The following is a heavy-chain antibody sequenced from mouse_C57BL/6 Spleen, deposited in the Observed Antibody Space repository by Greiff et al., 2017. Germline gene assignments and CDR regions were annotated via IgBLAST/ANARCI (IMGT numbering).Heavy chain of an antibody. D-gene: IGHD2-3*01. Sequence: VQLQQSGPGLVQPSQSLSITCTVSGFSLTSYGVHWVRQPPGKGLEWLGVIWSGGSTDYNAAFISRLSISKDNSKSQVFFKMNSLQADDTAIYYCAALYDGYYEDAMDYWGQGTSVTVSS. CDR1: GFSLTSYG. J-gene: IGHJ4*01. CDR3: AALYDGYYEDAMDY. V-gene: IGHV2-4*01. CDR2: IWSGGST.